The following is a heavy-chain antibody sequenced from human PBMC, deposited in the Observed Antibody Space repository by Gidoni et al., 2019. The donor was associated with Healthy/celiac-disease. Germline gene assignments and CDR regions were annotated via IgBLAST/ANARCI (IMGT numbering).Heavy chain of an antibody. CDR2: INHSGST. D-gene: IGHD6-19*01. CDR1: GGSFSGYY. V-gene: IGHV4-34*01. J-gene: IGHJ4*02. Sequence: QVQLQQWGAGLLKPSETMSPTCAVYGGSFSGYYWSWIRQPPGKGLEWIVKINHSGSTNYNPSLKSRVTISVDTSKNQFSLKLSSVTAADTAVYYCARLAVAGPGDYWGQGTLVTVSS. CDR3: ARLAVAGPGDY.